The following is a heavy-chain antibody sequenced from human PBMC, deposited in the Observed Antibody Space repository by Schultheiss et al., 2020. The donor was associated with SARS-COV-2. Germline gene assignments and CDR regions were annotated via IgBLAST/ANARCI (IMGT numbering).Heavy chain of an antibody. J-gene: IGHJ6*02. D-gene: IGHD2-2*01. CDR3: ARHEEWLVVPGYYYGMDV. V-gene: IGHV4-34*01. CDR1: GGSFSGYY. Sequence: SETLSLTCAVYGGSFSGYYWSWIRQPPGKGLEWIGEINHSGSTNYNPSLKSRVTISVDTSKNQFSLKLSSVTAADTAVYYCARHEEWLVVPGYYYGMDVWGQGTTVTVSS. CDR2: INHSGST.